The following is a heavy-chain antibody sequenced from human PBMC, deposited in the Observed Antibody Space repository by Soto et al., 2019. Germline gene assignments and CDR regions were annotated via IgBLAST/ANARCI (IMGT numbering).Heavy chain of an antibody. Sequence: GGSLRLSCAASGFTFSSYAMHWVRQAPGKGLEWVAVISYDGSNKYYADSVKGRFTISRDNSKNTLYLQMNSLRAEDTAVYYCARDLWFGELSEGTYYYYGMDVWGQGTTVTVSS. CDR2: ISYDGSNK. D-gene: IGHD3-10*01. CDR3: ARDLWFGELSEGTYYYYGMDV. CDR1: GFTFSSYA. J-gene: IGHJ6*02. V-gene: IGHV3-30-3*01.